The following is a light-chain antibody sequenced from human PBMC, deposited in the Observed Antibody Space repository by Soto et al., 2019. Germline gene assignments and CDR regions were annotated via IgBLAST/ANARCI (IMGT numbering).Light chain of an antibody. J-gene: IGKJ5*01. CDR2: AAS. CDR3: QKGYETPIT. CDR1: QDISTR. V-gene: IGKV1-39*01. Sequence: VQMAQSXSSLSSSLSDXXXXXXXASQDISTRLNWYQQQXGQAPKFLIYAASXLQSGVPSRFSGRGYGTDFTLTITSLQPEDFATYFCQKGYETPITFGQGTRMEIK.